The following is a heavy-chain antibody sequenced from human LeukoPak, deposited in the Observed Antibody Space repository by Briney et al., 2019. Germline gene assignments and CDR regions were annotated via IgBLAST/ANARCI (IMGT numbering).Heavy chain of an antibody. V-gene: IGHV3-53*01. D-gene: IGHD3-3*01. J-gene: IGHJ4*02. CDR1: GFTVSSNY. CDR2: IYSGGST. Sequence: PGGSLRLSCAASGFTVSSNYMSWVRQAPGKGLEWVSVIYSGGSTYYADSVKGRFTISRDNSKNTLYLQMNSLRAEDTAVYYCARASYYTSGTFFDWGQGALVAVSS. CDR3: ARASYYTSGTFFD.